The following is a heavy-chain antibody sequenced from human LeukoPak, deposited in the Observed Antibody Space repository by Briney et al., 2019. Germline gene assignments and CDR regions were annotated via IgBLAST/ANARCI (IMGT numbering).Heavy chain of an antibody. CDR2: ISGSGGST. V-gene: IGHV3-23*01. CDR1: GFTFSNYA. Sequence: GGSLRLSCAASGFTFSNYAMSWVRQAPGKGLEWVSVISGSGGSTYYVDSVQGRFTISRDNSKNTLFLQMDSLRAEDTAVYYCAKGRFGRPFDYWGQGTLVTVSS. J-gene: IGHJ4*02. D-gene: IGHD3-10*01. CDR3: AKGRFGRPFDY.